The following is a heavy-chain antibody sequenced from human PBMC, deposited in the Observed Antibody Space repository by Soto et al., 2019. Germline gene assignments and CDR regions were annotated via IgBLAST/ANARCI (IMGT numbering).Heavy chain of an antibody. CDR3: ARLPSYDYIWGSYPAAFDI. CDR2: IYYSGST. CDR1: GGSISSYY. Sequence: QVQLQESGPGLVKPSETLSLTCTVSGGSISSYYWSWIRQPPGKGLEWIGYIYYSGSTNYNPSLKSRVTISVDTSKNQFSLKLSSVTAADTAVYYCARLPSYDYIWGSYPAAFDIWGQGTMVTVSS. J-gene: IGHJ3*02. D-gene: IGHD3-16*02. V-gene: IGHV4-59*08.